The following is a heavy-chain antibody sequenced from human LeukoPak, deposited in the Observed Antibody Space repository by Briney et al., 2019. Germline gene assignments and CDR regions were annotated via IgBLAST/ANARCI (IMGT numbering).Heavy chain of an antibody. D-gene: IGHD3-16*01. CDR1: GFTFSSYA. V-gene: IGHV3-30-3*01. Sequence: GGSLRLSCAASGFTFSSYAMHWVRQAPGKGLEWVAVISYDGSNKYYADSVKGRFTISRDNSKNTLYLQMNGLRAEDTAVYYCAREGQPAIGGFDYWGQGTLVTVSS. CDR2: ISYDGSNK. J-gene: IGHJ4*02. CDR3: AREGQPAIGGFDY.